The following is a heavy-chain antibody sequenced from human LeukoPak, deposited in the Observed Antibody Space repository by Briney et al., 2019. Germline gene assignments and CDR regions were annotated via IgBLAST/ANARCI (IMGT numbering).Heavy chain of an antibody. D-gene: IGHD3-22*01. CDR1: GYTFTDYY. J-gene: IGHJ4*02. Sequence: GASVKVSCKASGYTFTDYYMHWVRQAPGQGLVWMGWINPHNGGTNYAQKFQGRVTMTRDTSISIAYLYLSSLKSDDTAVYYCASRTDYYDRSGYFSDYWGQGTLVTVSS. V-gene: IGHV1-2*02. CDR2: INPHNGGT. CDR3: ASRTDYYDRSGYFSDY.